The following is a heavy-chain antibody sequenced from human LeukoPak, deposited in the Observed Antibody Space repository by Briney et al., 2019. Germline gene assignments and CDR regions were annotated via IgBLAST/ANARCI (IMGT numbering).Heavy chain of an antibody. D-gene: IGHD4-23*01. Sequence: GSSVKVSCKVSGGTFSSYAISWVRQAPGQGLEWMGGIIPIFGTANYAQKFQGRVTITTDESTSTAYMELSSLRSEDTAVYYCARGPPITVVTSGYFDYWGQGTLVTVSS. J-gene: IGHJ4*02. CDR2: IIPIFGTA. CDR3: ARGPPITVVTSGYFDY. V-gene: IGHV1-69*05. CDR1: GGTFSSYA.